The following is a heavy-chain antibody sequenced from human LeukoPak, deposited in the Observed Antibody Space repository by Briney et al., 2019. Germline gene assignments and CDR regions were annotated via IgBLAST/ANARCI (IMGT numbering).Heavy chain of an antibody. J-gene: IGHJ4*02. CDR3: AKSLYGGCDY. D-gene: IGHD3-16*02. Sequence: GGSLRLSCAASGFSFSTYAMSWVRQAPGKGLEWVSGVNGNGGSTSYADSVKGRFTIFRDNSKNRVYLQMNSLRVEDTAVYYCAKSLYGGCDYWGQGTVVTVSS. V-gene: IGHV3-23*01. CDR2: VNGNGGST. CDR1: GFSFSTYA.